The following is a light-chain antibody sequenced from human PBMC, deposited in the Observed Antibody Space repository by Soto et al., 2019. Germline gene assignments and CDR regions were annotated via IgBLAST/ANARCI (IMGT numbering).Light chain of an antibody. V-gene: IGKV3-11*01. Sequence: EIVLTQSPATLSLSPGEGATLSCRASQSISKYLVWYQQKPGQAPRVLIYDTSKRATGIPARFSGTGSGTDFTLSISSLEPEDFAVYYCQQRSDRPVTFGPGTKVDIK. J-gene: IGKJ3*01. CDR1: QSISKY. CDR3: QQRSDRPVT. CDR2: DTS.